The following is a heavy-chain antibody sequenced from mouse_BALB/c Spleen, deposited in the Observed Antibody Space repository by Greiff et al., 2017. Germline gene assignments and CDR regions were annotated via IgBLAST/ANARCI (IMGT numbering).Heavy chain of an antibody. V-gene: IGHV14-3*02. CDR1: GFHIQDTY. D-gene: IGHD2-14*01. CDR2: LDPAHGNT. J-gene: IGHJ2*01. CDR3: ARRRYDRVDY. Sequence: VQLKESGAELVKPGASVKLSCTASGFHIQDTYMHWVKQRPEQGLVWIGRLDPAHGNTKYDPKFQGKATITADTSSNTAYLPLSSLTSEDTAVYDCARRRYDRVDYWGQGTTLTVSS.